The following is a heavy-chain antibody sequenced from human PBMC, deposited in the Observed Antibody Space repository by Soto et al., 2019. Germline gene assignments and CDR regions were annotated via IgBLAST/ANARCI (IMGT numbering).Heavy chain of an antibody. D-gene: IGHD4-4*01. V-gene: IGHV5-51*01. J-gene: IGHJ3*01. CDR1: GYSFTSQW. CDR2: IYPSDSAI. Sequence: GESLKISCKGSGYSFTSQWIGWVGQMPGKGLEWMGFIYPSDSAIKYSPSFQGLVTISADKSITTAYLQWSSLKASDTAMYYCASRKVTSDAFDFWGQGTTVTVSS. CDR3: ASRKVTSDAFDF.